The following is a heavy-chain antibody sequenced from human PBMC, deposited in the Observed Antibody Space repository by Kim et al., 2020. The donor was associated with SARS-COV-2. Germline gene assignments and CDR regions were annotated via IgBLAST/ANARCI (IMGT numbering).Heavy chain of an antibody. D-gene: IGHD2-15*01. Sequence: SETLSLTCTVSGGSISSSSYYWGWIRQPPGKGLEWIGSIYYSGSTYYNPSLKSRVTISVDTSKNQFSLKLSSVTAADTAVYYCHSPSCSGGSCYSPWGQGTLVTVSS. J-gene: IGHJ5*02. CDR3: HSPSCSGGSCYSP. V-gene: IGHV4-39*01. CDR1: GGSISSSSYY. CDR2: IYYSGST.